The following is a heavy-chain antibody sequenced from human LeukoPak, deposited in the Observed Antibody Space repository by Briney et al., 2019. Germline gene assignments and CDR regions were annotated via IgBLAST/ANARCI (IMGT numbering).Heavy chain of an antibody. CDR2: INPDGNKK. V-gene: IGHV3-7*01. Sequence: GRSLRLSCVASGFTFDDYAMHWVRQAPGKGLEWVASINPDGNKKYSADSVKGRFTISRDNAKNSLYLQMNSLRVEDTAFYYCARDLAYSRLDYWGQGMLVTVSS. D-gene: IGHD5-18*01. CDR3: ARDLAYSRLDY. J-gene: IGHJ4*02. CDR1: GFTFDDYA.